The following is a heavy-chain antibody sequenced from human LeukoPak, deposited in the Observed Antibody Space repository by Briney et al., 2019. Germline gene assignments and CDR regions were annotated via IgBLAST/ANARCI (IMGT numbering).Heavy chain of an antibody. CDR1: GGSISSYY. J-gene: IGHJ2*01. CDR2: IYYSGST. V-gene: IGHV4-59*01. Sequence: SETLSLTCTVSGGSISSYYWSWIRQPPGKGLEWIGYIYYSGSTNYNPSLKSRVTISVDTSKNQFSLKLSSVTAADTAVYSCARARHSPRYFDLWGRGTLVTVSS. D-gene: IGHD5-18*01. CDR3: ARARHSPRYFDL.